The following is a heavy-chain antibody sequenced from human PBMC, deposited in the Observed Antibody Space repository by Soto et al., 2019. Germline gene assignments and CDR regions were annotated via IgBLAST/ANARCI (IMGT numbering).Heavy chain of an antibody. D-gene: IGHD6-19*01. Sequence: QLVESGGALVQPGESLRLSCAASGFTFSDYLMTWARQAPGKGLEWVATINQNGNAQYYVDSVKGRFTISRDNPKNSRYLQMNGRRAEDTAVYYCALGPWLGIWGHGTLVTVSS. CDR1: GFTFSDYL. CDR3: ALGPWLGI. V-gene: IGHV3-7*01. CDR2: INQNGNAQ. J-gene: IGHJ4*01.